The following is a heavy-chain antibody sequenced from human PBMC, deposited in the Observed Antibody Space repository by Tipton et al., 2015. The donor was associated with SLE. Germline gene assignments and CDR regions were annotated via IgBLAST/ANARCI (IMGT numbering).Heavy chain of an antibody. D-gene: IGHD3-3*01. CDR1: EFTFTNSA. CDR2: IVVGSGNT. CDR3: AADSLDFYGMDV. V-gene: IGHV1-58*02. Sequence: QLVQSGPEVKKPGTSVKFSCKASEFTFTNSAMHWVRQARGQRLEWIGWIVVGSGNTNYAQKFQERVTITRDMSTSTAYMELSSLRSEDTAVYYCAADSLDFYGMDVWGQGTTVTVTS. J-gene: IGHJ6*02.